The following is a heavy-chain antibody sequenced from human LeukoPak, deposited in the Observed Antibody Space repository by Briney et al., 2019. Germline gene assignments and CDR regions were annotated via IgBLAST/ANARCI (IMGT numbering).Heavy chain of an antibody. CDR3: AREMGAYSSVYSGSYNPVDY. CDR2: MNPNSGNT. J-gene: IGHJ4*02. Sequence: ASVKVSCKASGYTFTSYDINWVRQATGQGLEWMGWMNPNSGNTGYAQKFQGRVTMTRNTSISTAYMELSSLRSEDTAVYYCAREMGAYSSVYSGSYNPVDYWGQGTLVTVSS. V-gene: IGHV1-8*01. CDR1: GYTFTSYD. D-gene: IGHD1-26*01.